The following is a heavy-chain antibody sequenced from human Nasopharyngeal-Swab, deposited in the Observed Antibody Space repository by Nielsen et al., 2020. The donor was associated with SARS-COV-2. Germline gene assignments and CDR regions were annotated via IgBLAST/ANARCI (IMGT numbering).Heavy chain of an antibody. Sequence: GESLKISCAASGFTFSSYAMSWVRQAPGKGLEWVSAISGSGGSTYYADSVKGRFTISRDNSKNTLYLQMNSLRPEDTAVYYCARDDGQLGDSWGQGTLVTVSP. CDR1: GFTFSSYA. CDR2: ISGSGGST. V-gene: IGHV3-23*01. D-gene: IGHD6-6*01. CDR3: ARDDGQLGDS. J-gene: IGHJ4*02.